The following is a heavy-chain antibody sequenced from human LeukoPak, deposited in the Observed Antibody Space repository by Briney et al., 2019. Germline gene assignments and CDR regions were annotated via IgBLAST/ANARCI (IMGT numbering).Heavy chain of an antibody. V-gene: IGHV1-2*02. CDR1: GYTFTGYY. CDR3: ARHNYASGSYLGFDP. CDR2: INPNSGGT. D-gene: IGHD3-10*01. Sequence: ASVKVSCKASGYTFTGYYMHWVRQAPGQGLEWMGWINPNSGGTNYAQKFQGRVTMTRDTSISTAYMELSRLRSDDTAVYYCARHNYASGSYLGFDPWGQGTLVTVSS. J-gene: IGHJ5*02.